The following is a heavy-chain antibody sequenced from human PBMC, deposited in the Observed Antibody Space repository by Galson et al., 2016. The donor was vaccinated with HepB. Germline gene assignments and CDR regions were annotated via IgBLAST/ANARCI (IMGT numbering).Heavy chain of an antibody. V-gene: IGHV3-73*01. D-gene: IGHD2-15*01. CDR1: GFTFSDSH. CDR3: STQERSCHDY. Sequence: SLRLSCAASGFTFSDSHIHWVRQASGKGLEWVGHIRNKADGYATAYGASVKGRFTISRDDSKHVAYLQMHNLKAEDAAVYFCSTQERSCHDYWGQGTLVTVSS. J-gene: IGHJ4*02. CDR2: IRNKADGYAT.